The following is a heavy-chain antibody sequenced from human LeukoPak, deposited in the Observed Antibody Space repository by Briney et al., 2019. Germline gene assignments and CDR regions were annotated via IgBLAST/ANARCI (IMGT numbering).Heavy chain of an antibody. J-gene: IGHJ4*02. CDR2: IRSKANSYAT. V-gene: IGHV3-73*01. CDR1: GFTFSGSA. CDR3: TRAAAAGYYLYYFDY. Sequence: GGSLRLSCAASGFTFSGSAMHWVRQASGKGVEWVGRIRSKANSYATAYAASVKGMFTISRDDSKNTAYLQMNSLKTEDTAVYYCTRAAAAGYYLYYFDYWGQGTLVTVSS. D-gene: IGHD6-13*01.